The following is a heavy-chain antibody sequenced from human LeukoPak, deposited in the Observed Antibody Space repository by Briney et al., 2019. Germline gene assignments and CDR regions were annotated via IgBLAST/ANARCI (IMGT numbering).Heavy chain of an antibody. V-gene: IGHV3-23*01. CDR1: GFTFNNYG. CDR3: ARVRSGFYLDT. D-gene: IGHD3-3*01. Sequence: GGSLRLSCTASGFTFNNYGVTWVRQAPGKGLEWVSVISGDGGTTFYAPFLKGHFTISRDNSKNTVYLQMNSLRAEDTAIYSCARVRSGFYLDTWGQGTLVTVSS. J-gene: IGHJ4*02. CDR2: ISGDGGTT.